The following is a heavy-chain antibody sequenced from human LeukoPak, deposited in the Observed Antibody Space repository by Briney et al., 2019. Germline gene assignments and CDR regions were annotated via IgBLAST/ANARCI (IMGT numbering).Heavy chain of an antibody. D-gene: IGHD6-19*01. Sequence: GGSLRLSCAASGFTFNAYAIHWVRQAPGKGLEWVSLVKGDGVTTDYANSVKGRFTVSRDSSKNSLYLQMSNLRTEDTALYYCVRDTGSGWDFDYWGQGTLVTVSS. J-gene: IGHJ4*02. CDR3: VRDTGSGWDFDY. CDR2: VKGDGVTT. V-gene: IGHV3-43*02. CDR1: GFTFNAYA.